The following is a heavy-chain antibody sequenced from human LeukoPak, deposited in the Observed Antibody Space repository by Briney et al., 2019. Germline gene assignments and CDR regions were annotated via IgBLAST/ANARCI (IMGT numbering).Heavy chain of an antibody. D-gene: IGHD3-22*01. V-gene: IGHV3-30*02. CDR2: IRDDGSNK. CDR3: TKERAFYYDSSRLGPAYYFDY. CDR1: GFTFNSYG. J-gene: IGHJ4*02. Sequence: GRSLRLSCAASGFTFNSYGMHWVRQAPGKGLEWVAYIRDDGSNKNYADSVKGQFTISRDNSKNTLYLQMNSLRAEDTAVYYCTKERAFYYDSSRLGPAYYFDYWGQGTLVTVSA.